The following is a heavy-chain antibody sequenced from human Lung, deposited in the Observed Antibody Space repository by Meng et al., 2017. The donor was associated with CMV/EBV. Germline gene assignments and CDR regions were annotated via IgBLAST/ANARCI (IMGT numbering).Heavy chain of an antibody. CDR1: GFSFSSYS. CDR3: ARDKPPIGSGGPTSYFQH. D-gene: IGHD1-26*01. Sequence: GESXKISCAASGFSFSSYSLNWVRQAPGKGLEWVSSISSTSNYIYYADSVEGRFSISRDNAKNSVHLQMNSLRADDSAVYYCARDKPPIGSGGPTSYFQHXGGGXLVTVSS. J-gene: IGHJ1*01. V-gene: IGHV3-21*01. CDR2: ISSTSNYI.